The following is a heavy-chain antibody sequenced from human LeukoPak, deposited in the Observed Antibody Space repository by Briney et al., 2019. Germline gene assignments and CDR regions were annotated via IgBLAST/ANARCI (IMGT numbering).Heavy chain of an antibody. J-gene: IGHJ4*02. D-gene: IGHD5-18*01. CDR1: GFTFDDYT. CDR2: ISRDGGST. CDR3: AKDIGYSYGYPDY. V-gene: IGHV3-43*01. Sequence: GGSLRLSCAASGFTFDDYTMHWVRQAPGKGLEWVSPISRDGGSTYYADSVKGRFTISRDNSKNSLYLQMNSLRTEDTALYYCAKDIGYSYGYPDYWGQGTLVTVSS.